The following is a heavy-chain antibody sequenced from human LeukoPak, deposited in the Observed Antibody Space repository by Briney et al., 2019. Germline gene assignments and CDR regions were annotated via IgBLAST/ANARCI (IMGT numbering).Heavy chain of an antibody. CDR3: ARGLGY. V-gene: IGHV4-34*01. CDR1: GRSFSGYY. J-gene: IGHJ4*02. Sequence: SETLSLTCAVYGRSFSGYYWSWIRQPPGKGLEWIGEINHRGSTNYNPSRKSRLNISVATSKTEFSLKLSSVTAADTAVYYCARGLGYWGQGTLVTVSS. CDR2: INHRGST.